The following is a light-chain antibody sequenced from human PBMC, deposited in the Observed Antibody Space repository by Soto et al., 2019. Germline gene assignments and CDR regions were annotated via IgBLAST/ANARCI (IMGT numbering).Light chain of an antibody. V-gene: IGKV3-11*01. CDR2: DAF. Sequence: EIVLTQSPATLSLSPGERAILSCRASQSVGYDLAWYQQKPGQAPRLLIPDAFNRATGIPARFSGSGSGTDFTLTISSLEPEDFAVYYCQQHNGWPLTFGGGTKVEI. CDR1: QSVGYD. J-gene: IGKJ4*01. CDR3: QQHNGWPLT.